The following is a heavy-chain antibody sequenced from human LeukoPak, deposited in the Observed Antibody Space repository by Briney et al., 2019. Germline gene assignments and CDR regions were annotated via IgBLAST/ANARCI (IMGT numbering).Heavy chain of an antibody. CDR1: GGSISSYY. D-gene: IGHD3-22*01. Sequence: PSETLSLTCTVSGGSISSYYWSWIRQPPGKGLEWIGDIYYSGSIKYNPSLKSRVTMSVDTSKNQFSLKLSSVTAADTAIYYCARENPSGYYNRPIDYWGQGTLVTVSS. J-gene: IGHJ4*02. CDR2: IYYSGSI. CDR3: ARENPSGYYNRPIDY. V-gene: IGHV4-59*01.